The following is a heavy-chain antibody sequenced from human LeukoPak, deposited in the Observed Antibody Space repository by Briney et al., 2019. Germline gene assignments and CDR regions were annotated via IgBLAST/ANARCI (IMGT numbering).Heavy chain of an antibody. D-gene: IGHD3-10*01. Sequence: SATLSLTCTVSGYSLSSGYYWGRIRPPPGKGLEWTGRIYHSGSTYYNPSLKSRVTISVDTSKNQFSLKLSSVTAADTAVYYCARDLLTMVRGVTGAIFDYWGQGTLVTVSS. V-gene: IGHV4-38-2*02. J-gene: IGHJ4*02. CDR3: ARDLLTMVRGVTGAIFDY. CDR1: GYSLSSGYY. CDR2: IYHSGST.